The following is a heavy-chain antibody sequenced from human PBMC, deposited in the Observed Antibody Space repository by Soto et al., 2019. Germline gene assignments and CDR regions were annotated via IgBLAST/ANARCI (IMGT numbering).Heavy chain of an antibody. CDR2: IWHDGSKT. J-gene: IGHJ6*02. Sequence: SLRLSCAXXGFSFSTYGXXXVRQAPGKGLXWVAVIWHDGSKTYYADSVKGRFIISRDNSXXXXYVQINSLRAEDRGVYFCARGSIXAXEYGMDVWGQGTMVTVSS. V-gene: IGHV3-33*01. D-gene: IGHD3-10*01. CDR3: ARGSIXAXEYGMDV. CDR1: GFSFSTYG.